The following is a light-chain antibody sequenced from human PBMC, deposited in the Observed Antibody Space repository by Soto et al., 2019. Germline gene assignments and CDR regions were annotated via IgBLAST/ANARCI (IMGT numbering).Light chain of an antibody. V-gene: IGLV2-14*01. CDR1: SSDIGGYKY. CDR2: DVS. J-gene: IGLJ1*01. CDR3: RSYTGGSTYV. Sequence: QSVLTQPASVSGSPGQSITISCTGTSSDIGGYKYVSWYQQHPGKAPKLMIYDVSNRPSGVSNRFSGSKSGNTATLTISGLQGEDEAEYYCRSYTGGSTYVFGTGTKLTVL.